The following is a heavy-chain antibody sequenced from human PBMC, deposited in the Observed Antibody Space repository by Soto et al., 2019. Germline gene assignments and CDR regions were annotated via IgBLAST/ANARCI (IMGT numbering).Heavy chain of an antibody. CDR2: IIPIFGTA. D-gene: IGHD3-22*01. Sequence: SVKVSCKASGGTFSSYAISWVRQAPGQGLEWMGGIIPIFGTANYAQKFQGRVTITADESTSTAYMELSSLRSEDTAVYYCASDRYYYDSSGYRPFDYWGQGTLVTVSS. CDR1: GGTFSSYA. CDR3: ASDRYYYDSSGYRPFDY. J-gene: IGHJ4*02. V-gene: IGHV1-69*13.